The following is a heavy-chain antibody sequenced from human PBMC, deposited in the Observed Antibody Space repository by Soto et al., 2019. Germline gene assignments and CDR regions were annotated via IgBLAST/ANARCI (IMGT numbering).Heavy chain of an antibody. CDR3: ARSMTTVVTLDY. D-gene: IGHD4-17*01. J-gene: IGHJ4*02. CDR2: IYYSGST. Sequence: SETLSLTCTVSGCSISSSSYYWGWIRQPPGKGLEWIGSIYYSGSTYYNPSLKSRVTISVDTSKNQFSLKLSSVTAADTAVYYCARSMTTVVTLDYWGQGTLVT. V-gene: IGHV4-39*01. CDR1: GCSISSSSYY.